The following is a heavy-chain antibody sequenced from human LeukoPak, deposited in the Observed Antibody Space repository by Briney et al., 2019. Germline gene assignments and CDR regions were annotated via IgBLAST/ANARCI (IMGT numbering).Heavy chain of an antibody. CDR3: AKALAAVAGLYYGMDV. D-gene: IGHD6-19*01. CDR1: GFTFSSYG. V-gene: IGHV3-30*18. Sequence: GGSLRLSCAASGFTFSSYGMHWVRQAPGKGLEWVAVISYDGNNKYYADSVKGRFTISRDNSKNTLYLQMNSLRAEDTAVYYCAKALAAVAGLYYGMDVWGQGTTVTVSS. CDR2: ISYDGNNK. J-gene: IGHJ6*02.